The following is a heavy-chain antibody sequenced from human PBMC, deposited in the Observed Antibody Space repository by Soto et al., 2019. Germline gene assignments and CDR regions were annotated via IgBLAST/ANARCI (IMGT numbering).Heavy chain of an antibody. Sequence: PGGSLRLSCAASGFTFSSYGMHWVRQAPGKGLEWVAVISYDGSNKYYADSVKGRFTISRDNSKNTLYLQMNSLRAEDTAVYYCAKGPHRYYYYDSSGQTDYFDYWGQGTLVTVSS. J-gene: IGHJ4*02. CDR1: GFTFSSYG. D-gene: IGHD3-22*01. V-gene: IGHV3-30*18. CDR2: ISYDGSNK. CDR3: AKGPHRYYYYDSSGQTDYFDY.